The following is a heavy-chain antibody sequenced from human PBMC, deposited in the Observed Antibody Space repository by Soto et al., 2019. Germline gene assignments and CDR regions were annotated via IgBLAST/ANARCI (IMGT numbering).Heavy chain of an antibody. J-gene: IGHJ4*02. CDR3: AKHPDY. V-gene: IGHV3-30*18. Sequence: GGSLRLSCAASGFTFSSYGMHWVRQAPGKGLEWVAVISYDGSNKYYADSVKGRFTISRDNSKNTLYLQMNSLRAEDTAVYYCAKHPDYWGQGTLVTVSS. CDR2: ISYDGSNK. CDR1: GFTFSSYG.